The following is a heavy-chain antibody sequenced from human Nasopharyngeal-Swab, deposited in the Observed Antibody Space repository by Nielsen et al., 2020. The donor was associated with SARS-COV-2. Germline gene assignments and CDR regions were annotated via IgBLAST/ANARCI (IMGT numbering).Heavy chain of an antibody. CDR1: GGSISSYY. CDR3: ARDGSLSLLDAFDI. V-gene: IGHV4-59*01. J-gene: IGHJ3*02. Sequence: GSLRLSCTVSGGSISSYYWSWIRQLPGKGLEWIGYIFYSGSTNSNPSLKSRVTISVDTSKNQFSLKLSSVTAANTAVYYCARDGSLSLLDAFDIWGQGTMVTVSS. D-gene: IGHD2-21*01. CDR2: IFYSGST.